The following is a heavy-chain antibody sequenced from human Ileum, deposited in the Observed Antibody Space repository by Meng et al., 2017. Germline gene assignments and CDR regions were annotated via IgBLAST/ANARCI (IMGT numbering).Heavy chain of an antibody. V-gene: IGHV4-30-4*01. CDR1: GGSISSGDSY. J-gene: IGHJ5*02. Sequence: VQLQESGPGLVKSSQTLSLTCTVSGGSISSGDSYWSWIRQPPGKGLEWIGYIFDTGPPSYSPPLRSRLSISMDTSKNQFSLRLTSVSAADTAVYYCASRYSSSPGWFDPWGQGTLVTVSS. CDR2: IFDTGPP. CDR3: ASRYSSSPGWFDP. D-gene: IGHD6-6*01.